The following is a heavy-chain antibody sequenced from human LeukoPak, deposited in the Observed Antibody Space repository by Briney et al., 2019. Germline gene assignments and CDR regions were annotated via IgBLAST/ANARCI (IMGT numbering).Heavy chain of an antibody. D-gene: IGHD2-21*02. CDR2: ISGRGRTT. V-gene: IGHV3-23*01. CDR1: GFTFSNYG. CDR3: AKDVGLVTARFSSFEY. J-gene: IGHJ4*02. Sequence: GGSLRLSCVGSGFTFSNYGMSWVRQAPGKGLEWVSSISGRGRTTYYADSVKGRFTISRDNSKNTLLLQMNSLRAEDTALYYCAKDVGLVTARFSSFEYWGQGTLVTVSS.